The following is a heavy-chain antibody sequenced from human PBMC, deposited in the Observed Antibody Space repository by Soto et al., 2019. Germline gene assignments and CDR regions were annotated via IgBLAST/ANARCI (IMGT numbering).Heavy chain of an antibody. CDR1: GYSFDNYW. CDR2: IYPADSDS. CDR3: VRYRSRAYYYGMDV. Sequence: PGESLKISCEGSGYSFDNYWIGWVRQMPGKGLEWMAIIYPADSDSRYSPSFQGQVTISADQSISTAYLQWSSLRASDTAIYYCVRYRSRAYYYGMDVWGQGTTVTV. J-gene: IGHJ6*02. V-gene: IGHV5-51*01. D-gene: IGHD1-26*01.